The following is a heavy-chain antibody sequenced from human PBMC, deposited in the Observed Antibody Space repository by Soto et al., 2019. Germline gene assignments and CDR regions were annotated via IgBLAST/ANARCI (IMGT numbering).Heavy chain of an antibody. D-gene: IGHD1-1*01. CDR1: GGSISSSSYY. J-gene: IGHJ6*02. Sequence: PSETLSLTCTVSGGSISSSSYYWGWIRQPPGKGLEWIGSIYYSGSTYYNPSLRSRVTISVDTSKNQFSLKLTSLTAADTAIDYCARGRDEYKLGNVWGHGTTVTVSS. V-gene: IGHV4-39*07. CDR2: IYYSGST. CDR3: ARGRDEYKLGNV.